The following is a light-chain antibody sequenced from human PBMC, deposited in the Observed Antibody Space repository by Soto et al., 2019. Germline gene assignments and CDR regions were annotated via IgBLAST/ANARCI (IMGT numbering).Light chain of an antibody. CDR2: DAS. Sequence: DIQMTQSPSSLSASVGDRVTITCRASQSFSSYLNWYQQKPGKAPKLLVYDASSLESGVPSRFSGSKSGTDFTLTISTLQPEDFATYYCQQSYSTPLTFGGGTKVEIK. CDR3: QQSYSTPLT. CDR1: QSFSSY. J-gene: IGKJ4*01. V-gene: IGKV1-39*01.